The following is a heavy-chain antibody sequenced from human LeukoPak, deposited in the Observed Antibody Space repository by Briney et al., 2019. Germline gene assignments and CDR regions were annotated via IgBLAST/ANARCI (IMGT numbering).Heavy chain of an antibody. Sequence: GGSLRLSCAASGFTFNNYAMGWVRQAPGKGLEWVSGISGTGGSRYYADSVKGWFTISRDNSKNTLSLQMNSLRVEDTAIYYCAKKYYYDGSGSFPHDAFDIWGQGTMVTVSS. CDR3: AKKYYYDGSGSFPHDAFDI. V-gene: IGHV3-23*01. D-gene: IGHD3-22*01. J-gene: IGHJ3*02. CDR2: ISGTGGSR. CDR1: GFTFNNYA.